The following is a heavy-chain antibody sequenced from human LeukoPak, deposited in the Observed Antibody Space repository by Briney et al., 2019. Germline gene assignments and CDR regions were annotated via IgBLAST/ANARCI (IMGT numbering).Heavy chain of an antibody. CDR1: GFTFSSYS. CDR3: ASHTTYSRQFDY. D-gene: IGHD6-13*01. CDR2: ISSSSSYI. Sequence: GGSLRLSCAASGFTFSSYSMNWVRQAPEKGLEWVSSISSSSSYIYYADSVKGRFTISRDNAKNSLYLQMNSLRAEDTAVYYCASHTTYSRQFDYWGQGTLVTVSS. J-gene: IGHJ4*02. V-gene: IGHV3-21*01.